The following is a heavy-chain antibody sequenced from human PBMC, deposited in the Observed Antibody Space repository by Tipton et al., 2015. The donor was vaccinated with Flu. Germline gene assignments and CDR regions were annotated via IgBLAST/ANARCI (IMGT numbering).Heavy chain of an antibody. CDR3: ARDRSPYHDYWSGSYSNSYRGLDV. CDR2: VYSRGGT. D-gene: IGHD3-3*01. Sequence: LRLSCTVSGDSISSNFYYWSWIRQPAGKGLEWIGRVYSRGGTNYNPSLRSRVTMSVDTSNNQVSMTLSSMTAADTAVYYCARDRSPYHDYWSGSYSNSYRGLDVWGQGTTVTVSS. CDR1: GDSISSNFYY. V-gene: IGHV4-61*02. J-gene: IGHJ6*02.